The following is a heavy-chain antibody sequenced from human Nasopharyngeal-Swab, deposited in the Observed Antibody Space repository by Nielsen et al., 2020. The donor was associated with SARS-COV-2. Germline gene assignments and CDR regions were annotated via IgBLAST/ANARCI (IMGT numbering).Heavy chain of an antibody. CDR3: ARLVGATDYYYYGMDV. V-gene: IGHV4-61*01. CDR2: IYYSGST. Sequence: ESLKISCTVSGGSVSSDNYYWSWIRQSPGKGLEWIGYIYYSGSTNYNPSLKSRVTISVDSSKKQFSLRLTSVTAADTAVYYCARLVGATDYYYYGMDVWGQGTTVTVSS. CDR1: GGSVSSDNYY. D-gene: IGHD1-26*01. J-gene: IGHJ6*02.